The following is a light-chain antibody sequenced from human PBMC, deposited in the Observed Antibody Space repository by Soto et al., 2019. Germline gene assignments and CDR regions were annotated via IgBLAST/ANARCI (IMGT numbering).Light chain of an antibody. Sequence: QSALTQPPSASGSPGQSVTISCTGTSSDVGGYNYVSWYQHHPGKAPKLMIYDVSKRPSGVPARFSGSKSGNTASLTVSGLQAEDEADYYCSSYAGSNNYVFGTGTKLTV. CDR3: SSYAGSNNYV. J-gene: IGLJ1*01. CDR2: DVS. CDR1: SSDVGGYNY. V-gene: IGLV2-8*01.